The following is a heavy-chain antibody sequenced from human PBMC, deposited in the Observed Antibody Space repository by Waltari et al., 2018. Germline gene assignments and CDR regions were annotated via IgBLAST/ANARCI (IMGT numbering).Heavy chain of an antibody. CDR2: IRNKAHSYTT. D-gene: IGHD2-15*01. CDR1: GFTFTDHY. CDR3: ARVGYCSGGTCAGLDC. J-gene: IGHJ4*02. V-gene: IGHV3-72*01. Sequence: EVQLVESGGDLVQSGGSLRLSCAASGFTFTDHYMAWVRQAPGKGLEWVGRIRNKAHSYTTEYAASVKGRFTISRDDSKKSLYLQMNSLKTEDTAVYYCARVGYCSGGTCAGLDCWGQGILVTVSS.